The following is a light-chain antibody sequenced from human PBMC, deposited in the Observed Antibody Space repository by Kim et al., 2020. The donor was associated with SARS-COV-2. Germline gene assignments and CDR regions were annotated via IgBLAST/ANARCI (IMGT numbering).Light chain of an antibody. V-gene: IGKV3-15*01. CDR2: AAS. CDR3: QQYNNWPPLT. J-gene: IGKJ4*01. Sequence: SPGESATLSCRASQSVGSNLAWYQQKPGQAPRLLIYAASTRATGIPARFSGSGSGTEFTLTISSLQSEDFAVYYCQQYNNWPPLTFGGGTKVDIK. CDR1: QSVGSN.